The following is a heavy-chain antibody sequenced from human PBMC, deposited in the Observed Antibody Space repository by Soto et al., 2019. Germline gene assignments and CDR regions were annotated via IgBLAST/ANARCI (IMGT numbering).Heavy chain of an antibody. CDR1: GGSISSGGYY. J-gene: IGHJ6*02. D-gene: IGHD2-15*01. CDR3: ARDSHPEDIVSYGMDV. Sequence: SETLSLTCTVSGGSISSGGYYWSWIRQHPGKGLEWIGYIYYSGSAYYNPSLKSRVTISVDTSKNQFSLKLSSVTAADTAVYYCARDSHPEDIVSYGMDVWGQGTTVTVSS. CDR2: IYYSGSA. V-gene: IGHV4-31*03.